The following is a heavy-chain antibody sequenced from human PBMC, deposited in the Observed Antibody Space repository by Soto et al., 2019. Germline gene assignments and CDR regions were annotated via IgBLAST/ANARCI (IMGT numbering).Heavy chain of an antibody. CDR1: GFTFSSYA. CDR2: ISGSGGST. D-gene: IGHD6-19*01. V-gene: IGHV3-23*01. J-gene: IGHJ5*02. CDR3: AKDGRPIAVAGTSLWFDP. Sequence: GGSLRLSCAASGFTFSSYAMSWVRQAPGKGLEWVSAISGSGGSTYYADSVKGRFTISRDNSKNTLYLQMNSLRAEDTAVYYCAKDGRPIAVAGTSLWFDPWGQGTLVTVSS.